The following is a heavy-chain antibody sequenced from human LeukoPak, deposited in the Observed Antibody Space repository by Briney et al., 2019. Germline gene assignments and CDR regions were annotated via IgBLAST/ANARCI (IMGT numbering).Heavy chain of an antibody. V-gene: IGHV3-30*18. J-gene: IGHJ4*02. CDR3: AKDGGQEAGPDY. CDR1: GFTFSSYG. Sequence: PGRSLRLSCAASGFTFSSYGMHWVRQAPGKGLEWVAVISYDGGNKYYADSVKGRFTISRDNSKNTLYLQVNSLRAEDTAVYYCAKDGGQEAGPDYWGQGTLVTVSS. CDR2: ISYDGGNK. D-gene: IGHD6-13*01.